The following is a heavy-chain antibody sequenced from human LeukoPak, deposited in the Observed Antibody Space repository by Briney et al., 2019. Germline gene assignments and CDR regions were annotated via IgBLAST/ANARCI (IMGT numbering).Heavy chain of an antibody. J-gene: IGHJ4*02. Sequence: SETLSLTCAVYGGSFSGYYWSWIRQPPGKGLEWIGEINHSGSTNYNPSLQSRVTMSVDTSKNQFSLKLTSVTAADTAMYYCARNDYTIGWYFFDNWGQGTLVTVSS. CDR3: ARNDYTIGWYFFDN. CDR2: INHSGST. D-gene: IGHD6-19*01. V-gene: IGHV4-34*01. CDR1: GGSFSGYY.